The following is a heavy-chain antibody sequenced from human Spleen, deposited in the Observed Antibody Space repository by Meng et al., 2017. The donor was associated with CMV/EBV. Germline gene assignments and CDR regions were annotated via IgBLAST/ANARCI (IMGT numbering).Heavy chain of an antibody. CDR1: GYTFTSYG. CDR2: ISAYNGNT. Sequence: ASVKVSCKASGYTFTSYGISWVRQAPGQGLEWMGWISAYNGNTNYAQKLQGRVTMTTDTSTSTAYMELRSLRSDDTAVYYFARGVWKYYDFWSGYYKGVYYYYYGMDVWGQGTTVTVSS. CDR3: ARGVWKYYDFWSGYYKGVYYYYYGMDV. J-gene: IGHJ6*02. D-gene: IGHD3-3*01. V-gene: IGHV1-18*01.